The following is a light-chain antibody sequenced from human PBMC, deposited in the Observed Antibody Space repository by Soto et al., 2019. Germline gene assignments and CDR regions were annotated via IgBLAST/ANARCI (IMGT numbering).Light chain of an antibody. V-gene: IGKV3-20*01. J-gene: IGKJ1*01. Sequence: EIVLTQSRGTLSLSPGERATLSCRASQSVSSSYLAWYQQKPGQAPRLLIYGASSRATGIPDRFSGSGSGKDFTLTISRLEPEDFAVYYCQQYGSSPWTFGQGTKVEIK. CDR2: GAS. CDR1: QSVSSSY. CDR3: QQYGSSPWT.